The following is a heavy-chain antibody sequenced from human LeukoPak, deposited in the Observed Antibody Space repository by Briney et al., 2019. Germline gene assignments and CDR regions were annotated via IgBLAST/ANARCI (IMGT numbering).Heavy chain of an antibody. CDR3: AREGGPYRPLDY. J-gene: IGHJ4*02. CDR1: GGSISNTNW. Sequence: SETLSLTCGVSGGSISNTNWWTLVRQPPGKGLDGIGEVNLQGSTNYNPSLKSRVAISVDKSENHISLKLTSVTAADTAVYYCAREGGPYRPLDYSGQGTLVTVAS. V-gene: IGHV4-4*02. CDR2: VNLQGST.